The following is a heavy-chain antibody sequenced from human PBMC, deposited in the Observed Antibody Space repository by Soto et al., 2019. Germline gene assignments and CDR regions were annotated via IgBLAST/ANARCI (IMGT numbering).Heavy chain of an antibody. CDR1: GFTFSSYS. J-gene: IGHJ5*02. CDR3: ARDRIAVAGTGRFLSPNWFDP. Sequence: GGSLRLSCAASGFTFSSYSMNWVRQAPGKGLEWVSSISSSSSYIYYADSVKGRFTISRDNAKNSLYLQMNSLRPEDTAVYYCARDRIAVAGTGRFLSPNWFDPWGQGTLVTVSS. CDR2: ISSSSSYI. D-gene: IGHD6-19*01. V-gene: IGHV3-21*01.